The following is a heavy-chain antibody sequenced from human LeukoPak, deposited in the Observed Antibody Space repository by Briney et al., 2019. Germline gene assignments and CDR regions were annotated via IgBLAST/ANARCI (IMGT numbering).Heavy chain of an antibody. CDR3: ARDRWEPYDAFDI. CDR2: IITIFGTA. J-gene: IGHJ3*02. V-gene: IGHV1-69*13. CDR1: GGTFSSYA. Sequence: ASVKVSCKASGGTFSSYAISWVRQAPGQGLEWMGGIITIFGTANYAQKFQGRVTITADESTSTAYMELSSLRSEDTAVYYCARDRWEPYDAFDIWGQGTMVTVSS. D-gene: IGHD4-23*01.